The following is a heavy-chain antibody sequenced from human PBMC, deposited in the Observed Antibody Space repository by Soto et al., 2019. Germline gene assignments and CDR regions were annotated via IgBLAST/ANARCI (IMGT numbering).Heavy chain of an antibody. CDR1: GYTFTSHY. CDR2: INPSGGST. D-gene: IGHD3-22*01. V-gene: IGHV1-46*01. Sequence: ASVKVSCKASGYTFTSHYMHWVRQAPGQGLEWMGIINPSGGSTRYAQKFQGRVTMTRDTPTSTVYMELSSLRSEDSAVYYCARDLLLDYDTSGYSDAFDIWGQGTMVTGSS. CDR3: ARDLLLDYDTSGYSDAFDI. J-gene: IGHJ3*02.